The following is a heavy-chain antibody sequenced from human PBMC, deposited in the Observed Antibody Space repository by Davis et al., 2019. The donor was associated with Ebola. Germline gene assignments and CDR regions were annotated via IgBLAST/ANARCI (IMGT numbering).Heavy chain of an antibody. CDR2: IYPGDSDI. CDR3: ARASRGAFDF. Sequence: ESPKPPCKTSGYNFLTYWIGWVRQMPGEGPEWMGFIYPGDSDIRYSPPFQGQVTISADKSINTAYVQWSSLQASDTAIYYCARASRGAFDFWGQGTMVTVSS. CDR1: GYNFLTYW. D-gene: IGHD3-10*01. J-gene: IGHJ3*01. V-gene: IGHV5-51*01.